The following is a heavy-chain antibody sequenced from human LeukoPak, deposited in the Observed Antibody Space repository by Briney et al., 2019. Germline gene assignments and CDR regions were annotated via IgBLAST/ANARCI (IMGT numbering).Heavy chain of an antibody. V-gene: IGHV1-69*13. CDR3: ARSYAGGAPYNWFDP. Sequence: GASVKVSCKASGGTFSSYAISWVRQAPGQGLEWMGGIIPIFGTANYAQKFQGRVTITADESTSTAYMELSSLRSEDTAVYYCARSYAGGAPYNWFDPWGQGTLVTVSS. D-gene: IGHD4-23*01. CDR1: GGTFSSYA. CDR2: IIPIFGTA. J-gene: IGHJ5*02.